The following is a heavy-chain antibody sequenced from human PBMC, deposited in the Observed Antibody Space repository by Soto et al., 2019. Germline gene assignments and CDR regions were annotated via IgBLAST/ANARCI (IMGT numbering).Heavy chain of an antibody. CDR1: GFTFSSYS. CDR2: ISSSSSYI. D-gene: IGHD6-6*01. J-gene: IGHJ4*02. CDR3: ARVGEQLVPGFDY. Sequence: EVQLVESGGGLVKPGGSLRLSCAASGFTFSSYSMNWVRQAPGKGLEWVSSISSSSSYIDYADSVKGRFTISRDNAKNSLYLQMNSLRADDTAVYYCARVGEQLVPGFDYWGQGTLVTVSS. V-gene: IGHV3-21*01.